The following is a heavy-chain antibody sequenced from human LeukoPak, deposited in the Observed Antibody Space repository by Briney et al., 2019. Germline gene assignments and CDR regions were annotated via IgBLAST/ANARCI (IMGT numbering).Heavy chain of an antibody. V-gene: IGHV4-34*01. Sequence: PSETLSLTCAVSGGSISSGGYYWSWIRQPPGKGLEWIGEINHSGSTNHNPSLKSRVTISVDTSKNQFSLKLSSVTAADTAVYYCAREGAYRVFGGYIEDAFDIWGQGTMVTVSS. CDR1: GGSISSGGYY. CDR3: AREGAYRVFGGYIEDAFDI. D-gene: IGHD6-13*01. CDR2: INHSGST. J-gene: IGHJ3*02.